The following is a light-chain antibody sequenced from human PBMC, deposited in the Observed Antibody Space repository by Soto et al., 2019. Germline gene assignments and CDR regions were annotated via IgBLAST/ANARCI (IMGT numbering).Light chain of an antibody. V-gene: IGLV4-69*01. J-gene: IGLJ2*01. Sequence: QSVLTQSPSASASLGASVKLTCTLSSGHSSYAIAWHQQQPEKGPRYLMKVTSDGSHSKGDGIPDRFSGSSSGAERHLTISSLQSEDEADYYCQTWGTGTHVVFGGGTKLTVL. CDR1: SGHSSYA. CDR2: VTSDGSH. CDR3: QTWGTGTHVV.